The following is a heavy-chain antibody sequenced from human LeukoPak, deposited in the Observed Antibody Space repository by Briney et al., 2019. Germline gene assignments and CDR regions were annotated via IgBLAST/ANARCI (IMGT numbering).Heavy chain of an antibody. V-gene: IGHV3-48*03. Sequence: PGGSLRLSCAASGFTFSSYEMNWVRQAPGKGLEWVSYISSSGSTIYYADSVKGRFTISRDNAKNSLYLQMNSLRAEDTAVYYCARGDSYGYDDFDYWGQGTLVTVSS. D-gene: IGHD5-18*01. J-gene: IGHJ4*02. CDR1: GFTFSSYE. CDR2: ISSSGSTI. CDR3: ARGDSYGYDDFDY.